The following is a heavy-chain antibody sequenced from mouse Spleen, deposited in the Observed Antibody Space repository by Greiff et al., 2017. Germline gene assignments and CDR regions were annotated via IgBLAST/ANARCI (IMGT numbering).Heavy chain of an antibody. V-gene: IGHV1-63*01. CDR3: ARKGSSGWFAY. CDR2: IYPGGGYT. Sequence: VKLMESGAELVRPGTSVKMSCKASGYTFTNYWIGWAKQRPGHGLEWIGDIYPGGGYTNYNEKFKGKATLTADKSSSTAYMQFSSLTSEDSAIYYCARKGSSGWFAYWGQGTLVTVSA. D-gene: IGHD3-1*01. CDR1: GYTFTNYW. J-gene: IGHJ3*01.